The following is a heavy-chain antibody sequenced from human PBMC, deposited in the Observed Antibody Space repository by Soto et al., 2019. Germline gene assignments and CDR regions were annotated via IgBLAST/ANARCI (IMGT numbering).Heavy chain of an antibody. CDR3: ARGTHDFWSGLWYFDY. Sequence: QVQLQESGPGLVKPSQTLSLTCSVSGVSINSGDYYCNWIRQTPGKGLEWIGYIYYDGSTYYNPSLESRVTISMDTSKNQFSLKLSSVTAADTAVYYCARGTHDFWSGLWYFDYWGQGTLVTVSS. D-gene: IGHD3-3*01. CDR2: IYYDGST. J-gene: IGHJ4*02. CDR1: GVSINSGDYY. V-gene: IGHV4-30-4*01.